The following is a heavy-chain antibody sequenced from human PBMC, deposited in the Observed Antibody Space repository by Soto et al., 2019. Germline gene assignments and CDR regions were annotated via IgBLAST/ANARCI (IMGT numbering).Heavy chain of an antibody. J-gene: IGHJ4*02. CDR2: INPYSGGA. CDR3: VRAGTYYDFWSGYSHPFDY. Sequence: ASVKVSCKASGYTFTDYFIHWVRQAPGQGLEWIGWINPYSGGADLSQKFQGRVTMTRDTSTSTVYMELSSLRSEDTAVYYCVRAGTYYDFWSGYSHPFDYWGQGTLVTVSS. D-gene: IGHD3-3*01. CDR1: GYTFTDYF. V-gene: IGHV1-2*02.